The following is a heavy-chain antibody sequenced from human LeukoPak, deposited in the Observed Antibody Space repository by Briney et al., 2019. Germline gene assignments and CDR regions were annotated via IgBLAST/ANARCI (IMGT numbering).Heavy chain of an antibody. CDR2: MNPNSGNT. CDR1: GYTFTSYD. D-gene: IGHD3-22*01. V-gene: IGHV1-8*01. Sequence: ASVKVSCKASGYTFTSYDINWVRQATGQGLEWMGWMNPNSGNTGYAQKFQGRVTMTRNTSISTAYMELRSLRSDDTAVYYCARNTPYYYDSSGYYLNWGQGTLVTVSS. CDR3: ARNTPYYYDSSGYYLN. J-gene: IGHJ4*02.